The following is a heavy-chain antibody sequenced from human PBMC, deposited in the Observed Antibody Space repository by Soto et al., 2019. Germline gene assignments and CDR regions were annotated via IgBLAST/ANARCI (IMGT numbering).Heavy chain of an antibody. Sequence: PGGSLRLSCAASGFTFSSYAMSWVRQAPGKGLEWVSAISGSGGSTYYADSVKGRFTISRDNSKNTLYLQMNSLRAEDTAVYYCAKDSTFIVVVTDTLDYWGQGTLVTVSS. J-gene: IGHJ4*02. D-gene: IGHD2-21*02. CDR2: ISGSGGST. CDR3: AKDSTFIVVVTDTLDY. V-gene: IGHV3-23*01. CDR1: GFTFSSYA.